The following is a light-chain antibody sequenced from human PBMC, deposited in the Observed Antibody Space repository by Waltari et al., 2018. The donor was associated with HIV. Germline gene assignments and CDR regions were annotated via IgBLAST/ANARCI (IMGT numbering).Light chain of an antibody. CDR2: DTP. Sequence: QAVVTQEPSLTVSPGGQVTTTCASSTGAVPSGHCPYMLQRRPGQAPKTLSYDTPNGQLWAPARCSGSLLGGKAALTLSGAQFEDEADYCCLLSCKGVVVFGGGTTLTVL. V-gene: IGLV7-46*01. CDR1: TGAVPSGHC. CDR3: LLSCKGVVV. J-gene: IGLJ2*01.